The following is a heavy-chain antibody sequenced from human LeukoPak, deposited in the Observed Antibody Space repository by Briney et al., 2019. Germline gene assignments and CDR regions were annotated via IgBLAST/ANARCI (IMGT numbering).Heavy chain of an antibody. Sequence: ASVKVSCKASGDTFTSYYIHWVRQAPGQGLEWMGIINPSGGRTSYAQKFQGRVTMTRDMSTSTVYMELSSLRSEDTAIYYCARGDGEAASLWENWFDPWGQGTLVTVSS. J-gene: IGHJ5*02. V-gene: IGHV1-46*01. D-gene: IGHD6-13*01. CDR2: INPSGGRT. CDR1: GDTFTSYY. CDR3: ARGDGEAASLWENWFDP.